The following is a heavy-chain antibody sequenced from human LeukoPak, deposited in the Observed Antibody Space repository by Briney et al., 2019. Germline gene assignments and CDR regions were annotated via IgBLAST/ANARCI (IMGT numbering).Heavy chain of an antibody. CDR3: ARHEYSGSYYGLSWFDP. V-gene: IGHV4-39*01. J-gene: IGHJ5*02. CDR2: FYYSGST. CDR1: GGSISSSGYY. Sequence: KPSETLSLTCTVPGGSISSSGYYWGWIRQPPGKGLEWIARFYYSGSTYYNPSLKSRVTISVDTSKNQLSLKLSSLTAADTAVYYCARHEYSGSYYGLSWFDPWGQGTLATVSS. D-gene: IGHD1-26*01.